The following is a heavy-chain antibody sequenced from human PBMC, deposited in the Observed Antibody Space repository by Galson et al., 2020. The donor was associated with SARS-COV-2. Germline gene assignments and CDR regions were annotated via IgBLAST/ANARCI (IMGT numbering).Heavy chain of an antibody. V-gene: IGHV4-59*08. CDR1: GDSMNGYY. CDR3: ARHHYGSGWTIHD. CDR2: IFSGGST. J-gene: IGHJ4*02. Sequence: SETLSLTCTVSGDSMNGYYWSWIRQPPGKGLEWIGYIFSGGSTNYNPSLESRVSISIDTSSKQFSLKLSSVTAADTAFYYCARHHYGSGWTIHDWGQGTLVTVSS. D-gene: IGHD6-19*01.